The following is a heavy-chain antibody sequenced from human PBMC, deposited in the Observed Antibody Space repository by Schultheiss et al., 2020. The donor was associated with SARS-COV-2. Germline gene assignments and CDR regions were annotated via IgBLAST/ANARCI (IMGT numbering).Heavy chain of an antibody. CDR2: IYYSGST. CDR1: GGSISSFY. V-gene: IGHV4-59*01. D-gene: IGHD3-22*01. Sequence: SETLSLTCNVSGGSISSFYLSWIRQPPGKGLEWIGYIYYSGSTNYNPSLKSRVTISVDTSKNQFSLKLSSVTAADTAVYYCARWEGGSSEIIWGQGTMVTVSS. CDR3: ARWEGGSSEII. J-gene: IGHJ3*02.